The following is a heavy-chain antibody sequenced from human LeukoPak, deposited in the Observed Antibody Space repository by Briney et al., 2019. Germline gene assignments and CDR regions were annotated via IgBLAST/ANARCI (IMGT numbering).Heavy chain of an antibody. CDR1: GFTFSSYS. CDR2: ISSSSITI. V-gene: IGHV3-48*04. Sequence: GGSLRLSCAASGFTFSSYSMNWVRQAPGKGLEWISYISSSSITIYYADSVKGRFTISRDNAKNSLYLQMNSLRAEDTAVYYCARDGDYGDYSYYYYYYGMDVWGQGTTVTVSS. CDR3: ARDGDYGDYSYYYYYYGMDV. D-gene: IGHD4-17*01. J-gene: IGHJ6*02.